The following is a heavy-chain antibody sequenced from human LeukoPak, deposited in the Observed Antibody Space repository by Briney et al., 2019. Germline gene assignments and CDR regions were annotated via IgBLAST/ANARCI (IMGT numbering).Heavy chain of an antibody. CDR3: AKDMVYRYYGSGSYAFDI. D-gene: IGHD3-10*01. J-gene: IGHJ3*02. V-gene: IGHV3-21*04. CDR1: GFSFSTYN. CDR2: ITTSSTYI. Sequence: RSGGSLRLSCAASGFSFSTYNMNWVRQAPGKGLEWVSSITTSSTYIYYADSVKGRFTISRDNAKNSLYLQMNSLRAEDTAVYYCAKDMVYRYYGSGSYAFDIWGQGTMVTVSS.